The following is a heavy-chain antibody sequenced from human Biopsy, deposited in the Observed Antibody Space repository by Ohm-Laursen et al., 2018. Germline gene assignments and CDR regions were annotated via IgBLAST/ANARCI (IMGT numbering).Heavy chain of an antibody. V-gene: IGHV1-18*01. Sequence: VASVKVSCKASGYSFNNYGINWVRQAPGQGLEWMGRISGYNGNTKYAQKFQGRVTMTTDTSTSAVYMEVRSLRSDDTAVYYCARVALPLYLDNWGQGTRVTVSS. CDR1: GYSFNNYG. CDR3: ARVALPLYLDN. J-gene: IGHJ4*02. D-gene: IGHD2-21*01. CDR2: ISGYNGNT.